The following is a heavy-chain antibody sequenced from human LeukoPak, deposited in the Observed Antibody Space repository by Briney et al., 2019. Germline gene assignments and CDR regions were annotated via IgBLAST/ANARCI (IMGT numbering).Heavy chain of an antibody. D-gene: IGHD6-25*01. V-gene: IGHV1-69*01. CDR2: IIPIFGTA. CDR3: AREESSGANWFDP. J-gene: IGHJ5*02. Sequence: SVKVSCKASGGTFSSYAISWVRQAPGQGLEWMGGIIPIFGTANYAQKFQGRVTITAGESTSTAYMELSSLRSEDTAVYYCAREESSGANWFDPWGQGTLVTVSS. CDR1: GGTFSSYA.